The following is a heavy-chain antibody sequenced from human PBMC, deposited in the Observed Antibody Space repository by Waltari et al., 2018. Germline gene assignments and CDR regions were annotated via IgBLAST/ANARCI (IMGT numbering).Heavy chain of an antibody. CDR3: AREGPVFDY. CDR1: GFTFRSCW. Sequence: EVQLVESGGGLVQPGGSLRLSCAASGFTFRSCWMSWVRQAPGTGLEWVGNIKQDGSEKDYGDSVKGRYTISRDNAKNSLYLQMNSLRAEDTAVYYCAREGPVFDYWGQGTLVTVSS. J-gene: IGHJ4*02. V-gene: IGHV3-7*01. CDR2: IKQDGSEK.